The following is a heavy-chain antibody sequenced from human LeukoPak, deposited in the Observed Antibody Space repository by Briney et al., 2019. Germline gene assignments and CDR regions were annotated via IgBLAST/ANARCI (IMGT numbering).Heavy chain of an antibody. J-gene: IGHJ4*02. CDR1: GFTFSSYA. CDR3: ARGDDSSGYYYGF. CDR2: ISYDGSNK. V-gene: IGHV3-30-3*01. D-gene: IGHD3-22*01. Sequence: GRSLRLSCAASGFTFSSYAMHWVRQAPGKGLEWVAVISYDGSNKYYADSVKGRFTISRDNSKNTVYLQMNSLRAEDTAVYYCARGDDSSGYYYGFWGQGTLVTVSS.